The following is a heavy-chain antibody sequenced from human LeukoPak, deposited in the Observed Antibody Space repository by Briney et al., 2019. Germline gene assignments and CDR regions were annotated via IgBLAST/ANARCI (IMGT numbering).Heavy chain of an antibody. CDR1: GGSISSSH. CDR3: ARDLNLYYYYYYMDV. CDR2: FYTSGST. Sequence: SETLSLTCTLSGGSISSSHWSWIRQPAGKGLEWIGRFYTSGSTNYNPSLKSRVTISVDTSKNQFSLKLSSVTAADTAVYYCARDLNLYYYYYYMDVWGQGTTVTVSS. V-gene: IGHV4-4*07. D-gene: IGHD1-20*01. J-gene: IGHJ6*03.